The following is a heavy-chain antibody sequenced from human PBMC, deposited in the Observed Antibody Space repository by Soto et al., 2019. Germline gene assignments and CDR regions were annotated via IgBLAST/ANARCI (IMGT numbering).Heavy chain of an antibody. CDR2: ISGSGGST. CDR1: GFTFSSYA. J-gene: IGHJ4*02. V-gene: IGHV3-23*01. D-gene: IGHD4-17*01. Sequence: EVQLLESGGGLVQPGGSLRLSCAASGFTFSSYAMSWVRQAPGKGLEWVSAISGSGGSTYYADSVKGRFTISRDNSNNTLYLQMHSLRAEDTAVYYCAKDPLGIMTTVTYYWGQGTLVTVSS. CDR3: AKDPLGIMTTVTYY.